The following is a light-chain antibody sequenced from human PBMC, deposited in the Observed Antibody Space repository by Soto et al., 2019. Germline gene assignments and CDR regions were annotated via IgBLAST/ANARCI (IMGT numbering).Light chain of an antibody. CDR1: SSDVGGYNY. CDR3: SSYTSTSTLPYV. J-gene: IGLJ1*01. Sequence: QSALTQSASVSGSPGQSITISCTGTSSDVGGYNYVSWYQQHPGKAPKLMIYDVSTRPSGVSNRFSGSKSGNTASLTISGLQAEDEADYYCSSYTSTSTLPYVFGTGTKLTVL. CDR2: DVS. V-gene: IGLV2-14*01.